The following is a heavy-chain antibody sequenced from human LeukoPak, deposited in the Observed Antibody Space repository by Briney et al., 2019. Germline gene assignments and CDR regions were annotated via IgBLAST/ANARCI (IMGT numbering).Heavy chain of an antibody. CDR1: GFTFSTYS. J-gene: IGHJ6*03. CDR3: TRDGDTGMVGGYYYYMDV. Sequence: GGSLRLSCAASGFTFSTYSMNWVRQAPGKRLEWVSSITSSSSYIYYADSEKGRFSISRDNAKNSLYLQMNTLRAEDTAVYYCTRDGDTGMVGGYYYYMDVWGKGTTVTVSS. V-gene: IGHV3-21*01. D-gene: IGHD5-18*01. CDR2: ITSSSSYI.